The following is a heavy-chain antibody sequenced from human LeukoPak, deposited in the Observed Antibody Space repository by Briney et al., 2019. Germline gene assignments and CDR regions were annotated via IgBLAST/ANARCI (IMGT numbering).Heavy chain of an antibody. CDR1: GFTFSSFR. J-gene: IGHJ4*02. Sequence: PGGSLRLSCAASGFTFSSFRMHWVRQAPGKGLVWVSRINSDGIITTYADSVKGRFTISRDDAKNTLYLQMSSLRAEDTAVYYCARDFGSGSAGGFDYWGQGTLVTVPS. CDR2: INSDGIIT. CDR3: ARDFGSGSAGGFDY. D-gene: IGHD3-10*01. V-gene: IGHV3-74*01.